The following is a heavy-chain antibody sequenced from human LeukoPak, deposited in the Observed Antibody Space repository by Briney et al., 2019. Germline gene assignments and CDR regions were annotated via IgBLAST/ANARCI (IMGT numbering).Heavy chain of an antibody. CDR3: ASGGGSRLAYYYYMDV. CDR2: IYYSGST. CDR1: GGSISSGGYY. J-gene: IGHJ6*03. V-gene: IGHV4-31*03. Sequence: SQTLSLTCTVSGGSISSGGYYWSWIRRHPGKGLEWIGYIYYSGSTYYNPSLKSRVTISVDTSKNQFSLKLSSVTAADTAVYYCASGGGSRLAYYYYMDVWGKGTTVTVSS. D-gene: IGHD5-12*01.